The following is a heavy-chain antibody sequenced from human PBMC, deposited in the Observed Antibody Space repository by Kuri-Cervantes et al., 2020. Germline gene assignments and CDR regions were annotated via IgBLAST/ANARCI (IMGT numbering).Heavy chain of an antibody. Sequence: GGSLRLSCAASGFTFSSYGMHWVRQAPGKGLEWVAVISYDGSNKYYADSVKGRFTISRDNSKNTLYLQMNSLRAEDTAVYYCASGIKQGYYYYGMDVWGQGTTVTVSS. J-gene: IGHJ6*02. V-gene: IGHV3-30*03. D-gene: IGHD2-21*01. CDR2: ISYDGSNK. CDR1: GFTFSSYG. CDR3: ASGIKQGYYYYGMDV.